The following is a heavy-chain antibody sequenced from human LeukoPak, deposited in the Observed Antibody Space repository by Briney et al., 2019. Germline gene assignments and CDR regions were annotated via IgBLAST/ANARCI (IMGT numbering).Heavy chain of an antibody. Sequence: SETLSLTCTVSGGSISSSSYYWGWIRQPPRKGLEWIGSIYYSGSTYYNPSLKSRVTISVDTSKNQFSLKLSSVTAADTAVYYCARLKVAAAGYYYYYMDVWGKGTTVTISS. V-gene: IGHV4-39*07. D-gene: IGHD6-13*01. CDR3: ARLKVAAAGYYYYYMDV. CDR1: GGSISSSSYY. J-gene: IGHJ6*03. CDR2: IYYSGST.